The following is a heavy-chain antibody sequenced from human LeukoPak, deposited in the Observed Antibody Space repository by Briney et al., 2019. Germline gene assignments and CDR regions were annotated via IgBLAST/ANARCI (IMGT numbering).Heavy chain of an antibody. CDR1: GGSISSYY. D-gene: IGHD6-19*01. CDR3: ARPGIAVAGIDWYFDL. J-gene: IGHJ2*01. V-gene: IGHV4-59*08. Sequence: SETLSLTCTVSGGSISSYYWSWIRQPPGKGLEWIGYIYYSGSTNYNPSLKSRVTILVDTSKNQFSLKLSSVTAADTAVYYCARPGIAVAGIDWYFDLWGRGTLVTVSS. CDR2: IYYSGST.